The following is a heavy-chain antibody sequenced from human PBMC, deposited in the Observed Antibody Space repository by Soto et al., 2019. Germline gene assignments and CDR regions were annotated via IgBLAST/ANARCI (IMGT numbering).Heavy chain of an antibody. CDR1: GVSLSGYY. CDR3: ARKTRFLEWFRNTNWFDP. Sequence: SETLSLICAVYGVSLSGYYWSWIRQPPGKGLEWIGEINHSGSTNYNPSLKSRVTISVDTSNNQFSLKLSSVTAADTAVYYCARKTRFLEWFRNTNWFDPWRQGTLVTVSS. V-gene: IGHV4-34*01. D-gene: IGHD3-3*01. J-gene: IGHJ5*02. CDR2: INHSGST.